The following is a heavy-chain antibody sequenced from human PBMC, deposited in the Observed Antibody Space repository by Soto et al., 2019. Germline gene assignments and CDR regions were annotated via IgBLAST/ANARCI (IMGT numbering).Heavy chain of an antibody. CDR2: ISSSSSTI. V-gene: IGHV3-48*02. CDR3: ARDHPRSRVPDAVDI. J-gene: IGHJ3*02. Sequence: EVQLVESGGGLVQPGGSLRLSCAASGFTFSSYSMNWVRQAPGKGLEWVSYISSSSSTIYYADSVKGRFTISRDNAKNSLYLQMNSLRDEDTAVYYCARDHPRSRVPDAVDIWGQGTMVTVSS. CDR1: GFTFSSYS.